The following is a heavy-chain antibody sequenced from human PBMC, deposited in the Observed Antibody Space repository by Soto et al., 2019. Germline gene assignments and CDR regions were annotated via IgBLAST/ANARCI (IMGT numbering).Heavy chain of an antibody. CDR2: ISYDGSNK. CDR1: GFTFSSYG. J-gene: IGHJ4*02. CDR3: AKLYTAMAQWDTLRKFRMFDY. V-gene: IGHV3-30*18. Sequence: GGSLRLSCAASGFTFSSYGMHWVRQAPGKGLEWVAVISYDGSNKYYADSVKGRFTISRDNSKNTLYLQMNSLRAEDTAVYYCAKLYTAMAQWDTLRKFRMFDYWGQGTLVTVSS. D-gene: IGHD5-18*01.